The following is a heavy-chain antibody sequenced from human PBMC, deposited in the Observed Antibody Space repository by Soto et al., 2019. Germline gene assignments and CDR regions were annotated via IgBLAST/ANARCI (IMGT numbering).Heavy chain of an antibody. CDR1: GYTLTELS. CDR2: FDPEDGET. V-gene: IGHV1-24*01. D-gene: IGHD6-19*01. J-gene: IGHJ4*02. Sequence: ASVKVSCKDSGYTLTELSMHWVRQAPGKGLEWMGGFDPEDGETIYAQKFQGRVTMTEDTSTDTAYMELSSLRSEDTAVYYCATVSVAGTGFDYWGQGTLVTVSS. CDR3: ATVSVAGTGFDY.